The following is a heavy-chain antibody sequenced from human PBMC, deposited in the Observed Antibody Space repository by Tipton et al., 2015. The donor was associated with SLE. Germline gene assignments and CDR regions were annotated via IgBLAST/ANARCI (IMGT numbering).Heavy chain of an antibody. CDR1: GGSVSSGGYY. CDR3: AREGLGTSYYYYMDV. J-gene: IGHJ6*03. CDR2: IYNTVNT. Sequence: TLSLTCTVSGGSVSSGGYYWSWIRQHPGKGLEWIGYIYNTVNTYYNPSLTSRVTISVDTSKNQFSLKLSSVTAADTAVYYCAREGLGTSYYYYMDVWGKGTTVTVSS. V-gene: IGHV4-31*03. D-gene: IGHD1-26*01.